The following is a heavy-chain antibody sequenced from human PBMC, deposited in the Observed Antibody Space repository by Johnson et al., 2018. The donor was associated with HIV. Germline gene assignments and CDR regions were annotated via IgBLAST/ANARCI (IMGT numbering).Heavy chain of an antibody. D-gene: IGHD3-3*01. V-gene: IGHV3-7*03. J-gene: IGHJ3*02. CDR3: AGGMGWSKAFDI. Sequence: VQLVESGGGLVQPGGSLRLSCAASGFTFSSYWMSWVRQAPGKGLEWVANIKQDGSEKYYVDSVKGRCTISRDNAKNSLYLQMNTRRAEDTALYYCAGGMGWSKAFDIWGQGTMVTVSS. CDR1: GFTFSSYW. CDR2: IKQDGSEK.